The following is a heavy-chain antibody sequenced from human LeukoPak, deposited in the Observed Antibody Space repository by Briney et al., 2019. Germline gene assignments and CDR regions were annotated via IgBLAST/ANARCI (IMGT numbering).Heavy chain of an antibody. J-gene: IGHJ6*03. CDR2: VYYSGTT. CDR3: ARVGYYYGSGSAYYYYYMDV. CDR1: GGSISSYY. Sequence: SETLSLTCTVSGGSISSYYWSWIRQPPGKGLEWIGYVYYSGTTSYNPSLKSRVNISVDTSNNQFFLKLGSVTAADTAVYYCARVGYYYGSGSAYYYYYMDVWGKGTPVTVSS. V-gene: IGHV4-59*01. D-gene: IGHD3-10*01.